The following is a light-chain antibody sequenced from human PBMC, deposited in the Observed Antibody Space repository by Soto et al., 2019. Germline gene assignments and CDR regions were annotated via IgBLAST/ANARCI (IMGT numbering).Light chain of an antibody. CDR2: DVS. Sequence: QSALTQSASVSGSPGQSITISCTGTSSDVGAYNYVSWYQQHPGKAPKLIIYDVSNRPSGVSKRFSGSKSGNTASLTISALQAEDEADYYCSSFTSSSTRVFGTGTKLTVL. CDR3: SSFTSSSTRV. CDR1: SSDVGAYNY. V-gene: IGLV2-14*01. J-gene: IGLJ1*01.